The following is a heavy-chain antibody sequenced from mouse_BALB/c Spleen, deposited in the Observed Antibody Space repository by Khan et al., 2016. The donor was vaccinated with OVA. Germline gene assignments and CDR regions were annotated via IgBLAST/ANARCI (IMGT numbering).Heavy chain of an antibody. D-gene: IGHD3-2*01. J-gene: IGHJ3*01. CDR3: ARSGQRELRGGFTY. CDR2: INPSNDYT. V-gene: IGHV1-4*01. Sequence: VQLQQSGAELARPGASVKMSCKTSGYTFTTYTLHWVKQRPGRSLEWIGYINPSNDYTNYNQKFKDKSTLTADKSSSTAYMQLSSLTSEDSAVXYWARSGQRELRGGFTYWGQGTLVTVSA. CDR1: GYTFTTYT.